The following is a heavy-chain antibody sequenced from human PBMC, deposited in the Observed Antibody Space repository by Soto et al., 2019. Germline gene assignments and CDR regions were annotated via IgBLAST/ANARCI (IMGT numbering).Heavy chain of an antibody. D-gene: IGHD3-3*01. Sequence: SETLSLTCTVSGGSISSYYWSWIRQPPGKGLEWIGYIYYSGSTNYNPSLKSRVTISVDTSKNQFSLKLSSVTAADTAVYYCARGLYDFWSGYYIDYLGQGNLVTVSS. CDR2: IYYSGST. V-gene: IGHV4-59*08. CDR3: ARGLYDFWSGYYIDY. J-gene: IGHJ4*02. CDR1: GGSISSYY.